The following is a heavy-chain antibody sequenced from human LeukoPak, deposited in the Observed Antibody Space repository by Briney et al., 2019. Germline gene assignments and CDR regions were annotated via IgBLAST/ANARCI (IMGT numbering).Heavy chain of an antibody. Sequence: GESLKISCKGSGYSFTSYWIGWVRQMPGKGLEWMGIIYPGDSDTRYSPSFQGQVTISADKSISTAYLQWSSLKASDTAMYYCARHAVRAAGYPGESDTFDIWGQGTMVTVSS. D-gene: IGHD6-13*01. V-gene: IGHV5-51*01. J-gene: IGHJ3*02. CDR1: GYSFTSYW. CDR2: IYPGDSDT. CDR3: ARHAVRAAGYPGESDTFDI.